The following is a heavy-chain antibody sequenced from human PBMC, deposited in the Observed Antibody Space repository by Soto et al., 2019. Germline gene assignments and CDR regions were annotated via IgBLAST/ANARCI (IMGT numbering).Heavy chain of an antibody. D-gene: IGHD4-17*01. CDR1: GYTFTSYG. Sequence: QVQLVQYEAEVKKPGASVKVSGKASGYTFTSYGISWVRQAPGQGLEWMGWISAYNGNTNYAQKLQGRVTMTTDTSTSTAYMELRSLRSDDTAVYYCARDSGYGDYEAFVDVWGQGTTVTVSS. CDR3: ARDSGYGDYEAFVDV. CDR2: ISAYNGNT. J-gene: IGHJ6*02. V-gene: IGHV1-18*01.